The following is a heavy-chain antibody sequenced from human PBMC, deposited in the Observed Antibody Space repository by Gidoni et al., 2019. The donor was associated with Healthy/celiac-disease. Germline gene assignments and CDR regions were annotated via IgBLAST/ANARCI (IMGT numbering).Heavy chain of an antibody. V-gene: IGHV4-38-2*01. CDR3: ARVVGYCSGGSCYTPWFDP. CDR2: IYHSGST. Sequence: QVQLQESGPGLVKPSETLSLTCAVSGYSISSGYYWGWIRQPPGKGLEWIGSIYHSGSTYYNPSLKSRVTISVDTSKNQFSLKLSSVTAADTAVYYCARVVGYCSGGSCYTPWFDPWGQGTLVTVSS. D-gene: IGHD2-15*01. J-gene: IGHJ5*02. CDR1: GYSISSGYY.